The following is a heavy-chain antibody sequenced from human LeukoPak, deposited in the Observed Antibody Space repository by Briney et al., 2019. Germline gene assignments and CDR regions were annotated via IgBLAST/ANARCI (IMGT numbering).Heavy chain of an antibody. V-gene: IGHV3-9*01. J-gene: IGHJ4*02. Sequence: GGSLRLSCADSGFTFDDYAMHWVRHAPGKGLEWVSGICWNSGSIGYAGSVKGRFTISRDNAKNSLYLQMNSLRAEDTTLYYCAKSRAVAGHFDYWGQGTLVTVSS. D-gene: IGHD6-19*01. CDR2: ICWNSGSI. CDR3: AKSRAVAGHFDY. CDR1: GFTFDDYA.